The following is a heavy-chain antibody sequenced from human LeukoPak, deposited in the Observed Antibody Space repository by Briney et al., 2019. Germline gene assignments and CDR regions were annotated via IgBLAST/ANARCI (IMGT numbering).Heavy chain of an antibody. J-gene: IGHJ5*02. V-gene: IGHV4-34*01. D-gene: IGHD2-8*01. Sequence: SETLSLTCAVYGGSFSGYYWSWIRQPPGKGLEWIGEINHSGSTNYNPSLKSRVTISVDTSKNQFSLKLSSVTAADTAVYHCARGLVVLMVYAKSWFDPWGQGTLVTVSS. CDR2: INHSGST. CDR3: ARGLVVLMVYAKSWFDP. CDR1: GGSFSGYY.